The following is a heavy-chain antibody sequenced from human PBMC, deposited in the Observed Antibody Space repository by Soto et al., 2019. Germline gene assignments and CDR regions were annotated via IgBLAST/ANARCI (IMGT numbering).Heavy chain of an antibody. CDR2: ISSSGSTI. Sequence: PGESLKISCAASGFTFSSYEMNWVRQAPGKGLEWVSYISSSGSTIYYADSVKGRFTISRDNAKNSLYLQMNSLRAEDTAVYYCARLTYYYDSSGYYKPHGALGRGYYYYGMDVWGQGTTVTVSS. CDR3: ARLTYYYDSSGYYKPHGALGRGYYYYGMDV. J-gene: IGHJ6*02. V-gene: IGHV3-48*03. CDR1: GFTFSSYE. D-gene: IGHD3-22*01.